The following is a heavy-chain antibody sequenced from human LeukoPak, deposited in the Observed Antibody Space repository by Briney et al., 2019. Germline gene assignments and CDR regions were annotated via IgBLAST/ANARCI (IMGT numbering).Heavy chain of an antibody. D-gene: IGHD3-10*01. CDR3: ARHKSPLPLH. CDR2: INHSGSA. Sequence: KPSETLSLTCAVYGGSFSGYYWSWIRQPPGRGLEWIGEINHSGSANYNPSLKSRVTISVDTSKNQFSLNLTSVTAADTAVYYCARHKSPLPLHWGQGTLVTVSS. V-gene: IGHV4-34*01. J-gene: IGHJ4*02. CDR1: GGSFSGYY.